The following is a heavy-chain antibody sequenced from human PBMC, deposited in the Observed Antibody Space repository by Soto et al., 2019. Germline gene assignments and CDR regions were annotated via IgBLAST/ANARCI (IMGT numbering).Heavy chain of an antibody. CDR1: GGSISSYY. V-gene: IGHV4-59*01. CDR2: IYYSGST. Sequence: LSLTCTVSGGSISSYYWSWIRQPPGKGLEWIGYIYYSGSTNYNPSLKSRVTISVDTSKNQFSLKLSSVTAADTAVYYCARGARYCSGGSCYSGRTNFDYWGQGTLVTVSS. D-gene: IGHD2-15*01. J-gene: IGHJ4*02. CDR3: ARGARYCSGGSCYSGRTNFDY.